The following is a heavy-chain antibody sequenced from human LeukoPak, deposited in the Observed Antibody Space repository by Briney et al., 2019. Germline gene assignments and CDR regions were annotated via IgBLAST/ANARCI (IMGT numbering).Heavy chain of an antibody. CDR3: ASGIDRSGYPLDY. J-gene: IGHJ4*02. V-gene: IGHV4-39*01. CDR2: IYYSGST. Sequence: SETLSLTCTVSSDSIYSSNYYWGWIRQPPGKGLEWIGSIYYSGSTYYNSSLKSRVTIPVDTSKNQFSLKVSSVTAADTAVYYCASGIDRSGYPLDYWGQGTLVTVSS. D-gene: IGHD3-22*01. CDR1: SDSIYSSNYY.